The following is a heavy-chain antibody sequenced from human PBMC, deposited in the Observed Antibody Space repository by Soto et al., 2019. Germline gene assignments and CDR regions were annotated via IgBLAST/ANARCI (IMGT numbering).Heavy chain of an antibody. CDR3: ATMGTPATGLYFFDY. Sequence: QVQLQESGPGLVKPSQTLSLTCTVSGGSISSGNYYWSWIRQPPGKGLEWIGFISYSGSTYYSTSLKGRVTIAVDTSKCQFSLNLSFVTAADTAVYYCATMGTPATGLYFFDYWGQGSLVTVSS. CDR2: ISYSGST. D-gene: IGHD2-15*01. CDR1: GGSISSGNYY. V-gene: IGHV4-30-4*01. J-gene: IGHJ4*02.